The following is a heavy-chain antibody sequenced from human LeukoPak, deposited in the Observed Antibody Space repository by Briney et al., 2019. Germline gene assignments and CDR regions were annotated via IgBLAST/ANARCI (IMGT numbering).Heavy chain of an antibody. CDR3: AREWDSSSSQADY. CDR1: GYTFTSYD. D-gene: IGHD6-6*01. V-gene: IGHV1-8*01. CDR2: MNPNSGNT. Sequence: ASVKVSCKASGYTFTSYDINWVRQATGQGLEWMGWMNPNSGNTGYAQKFQGRVTMTRDTSISTAYMELSRLRSDDTAVYYCAREWDSSSSQADYWGQGTLVTVSS. J-gene: IGHJ4*02.